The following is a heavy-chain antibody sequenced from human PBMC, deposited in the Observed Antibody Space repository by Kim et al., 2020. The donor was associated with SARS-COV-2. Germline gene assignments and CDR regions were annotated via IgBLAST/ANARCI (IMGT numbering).Heavy chain of an antibody. CDR1: GFTFSSYG. CDR3: ARLGLVGGSSSSELFVY. J-gene: IGHJ4*02. Sequence: GGSLRLSCAASGFTFSSYGMHWVRQAPGKELEWVAVIWYDGSNKYYADSVKGRFTISRDNSKNTLYLQMNSLRAEDTAVYYCARLGLVGGSSSSELFVYWGQGTLVTVSS. CDR2: IWYDGSNK. V-gene: IGHV3-33*01. D-gene: IGHD6-6*01.